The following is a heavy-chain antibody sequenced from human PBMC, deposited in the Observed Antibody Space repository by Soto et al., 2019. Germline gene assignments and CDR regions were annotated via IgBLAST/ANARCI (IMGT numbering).Heavy chain of an antibody. CDR2: IWYDGSNK. Sequence: QVQLVASGGGVVQPGRSLRLSCAASGFTFSSYGMHWVRQAPGKGLEWVAVIWYDGSNKYYADSVKGRFTISRDNSKNTLYLQMNSLRAEDTAVYYCARETRYSSGWALTYWYFDLWGRGTLVTVSS. CDR1: GFTFSSYG. D-gene: IGHD6-19*01. V-gene: IGHV3-33*01. CDR3: ARETRYSSGWALTYWYFDL. J-gene: IGHJ2*01.